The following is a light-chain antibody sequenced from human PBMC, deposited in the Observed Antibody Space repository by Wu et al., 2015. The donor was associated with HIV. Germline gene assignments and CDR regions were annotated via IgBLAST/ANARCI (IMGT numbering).Light chain of an antibody. CDR3: QQYSGYPWT. J-gene: IGKJ1*01. V-gene: IGKV1-5*03. CDR1: QSINNW. CDR2: QSS. Sequence: DIQMTQSPSTLSASVGDRVTITCRASQSINNWLAWFQQKPGKAPKLLIFQSSSLESGVPSRFSGSGSGTEFTLTISSLQPDDFATYYCQQYSGYPWTFGQGTKVEIK.